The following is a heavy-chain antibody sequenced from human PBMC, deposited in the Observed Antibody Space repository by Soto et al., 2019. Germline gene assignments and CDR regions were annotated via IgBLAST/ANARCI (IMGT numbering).Heavy chain of an antibody. CDR2: IIPIFGTA. CDR1: GGTFSSYA. V-gene: IGHV1-69*01. J-gene: IGHJ6*02. D-gene: IGHD4-4*01. CDR3: ARCSEGSSNPYFYYYCGMDV. Sequence: QVQLVQSGAEVKKPGSSVKVSCKASGGTFSSYAISWVRQAPGQGLEWMGGIIPIFGTANYAQKFQGRVTITADESTSTAYMELSSLRSEDTAVYYCARCSEGSSNPYFYYYCGMDVWGQGTTVTVSS.